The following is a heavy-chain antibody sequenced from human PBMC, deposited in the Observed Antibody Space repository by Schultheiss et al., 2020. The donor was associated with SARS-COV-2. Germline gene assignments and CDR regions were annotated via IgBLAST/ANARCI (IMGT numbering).Heavy chain of an antibody. CDR2: IYYSGST. J-gene: IGHJ3*02. CDR3: ARVIDSSGYYRDAFDI. CDR1: GGSISSSSYY. Sequence: SETLSLTCTVSGGSISSSSYYWGWIRQPPGKGLEWIGSIYYSGSTYYNPSLKSRVTISVDTSKNQFSLKLSSVTAADTAVYYCARVIDSSGYYRDAFDIWGQGTMVTGSS. D-gene: IGHD3-22*01. V-gene: IGHV4-39*01.